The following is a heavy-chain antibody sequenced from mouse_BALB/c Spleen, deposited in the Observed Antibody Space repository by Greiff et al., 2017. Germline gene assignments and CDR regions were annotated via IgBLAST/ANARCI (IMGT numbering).Heavy chain of an antibody. CDR3: ARQADGYYDYAMDY. V-gene: IGHV5-6*01. Sequence: EVKLVESGGDLVKPGGSLKLSCAASGFTFSSYGMSWVRQTPDKRLEWVATISSGGSYTYYPDSVKGRFTISRDNAKNTLYLQMSSLKSEDTAMYYCARQADGYYDYAMDYWGQGTSVTVSS. D-gene: IGHD2-3*01. J-gene: IGHJ4*01. CDR1: GFTFSSYG. CDR2: ISSGGSYT.